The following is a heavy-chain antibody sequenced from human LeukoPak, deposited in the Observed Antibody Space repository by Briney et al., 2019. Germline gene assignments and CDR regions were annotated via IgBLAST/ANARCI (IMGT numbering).Heavy chain of an antibody. D-gene: IGHD4-17*01. Sequence: GASVKVSCKASGGTFSSYAISWVRQAPGQGLEWMGGIIPILGTANYAQKFQGRVTITADESTSTAYMELSSLRSEDTAVYYCARDGSYGGYVQDYYYYYGMDVWGQGTTVTVSS. CDR3: ARDGSYGGYVQDYYYYYGMDV. V-gene: IGHV1-69*13. J-gene: IGHJ6*02. CDR2: IIPILGTA. CDR1: GGTFSSYA.